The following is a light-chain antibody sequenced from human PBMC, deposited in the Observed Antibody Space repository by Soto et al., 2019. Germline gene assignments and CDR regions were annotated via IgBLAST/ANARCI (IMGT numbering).Light chain of an antibody. V-gene: IGKV3-15*01. CDR2: VAS. Sequence: EIVMTQSPATLSVSPGERATLSCRASQSVSSNLAWYQQKPGQTPKLLIYVASTRATGIPARFSGSGSASDFTLTSSRLQSEDFAVYYCQQYNVWPLTFGAGTKVEFK. CDR3: QQYNVWPLT. J-gene: IGKJ4*01. CDR1: QSVSSN.